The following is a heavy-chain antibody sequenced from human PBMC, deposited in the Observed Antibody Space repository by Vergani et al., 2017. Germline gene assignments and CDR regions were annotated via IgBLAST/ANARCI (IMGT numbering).Heavy chain of an antibody. CDR3: ARDKPAALGGWFDP. CDR1: GYSFINYG. D-gene: IGHD2-2*01. Sequence: QSQLVQSGDEVKKPGASVKVSCKTSGYSFINYGISWVRQAPGQGLEWLGWVSPYNGNTNYAQKLQGRVTMTTDTSTSTAYMELRSLRSDDTAVYYCARDKPAALGGWFDPWGQGTLVTVSS. V-gene: IGHV1-18*01. J-gene: IGHJ5*02. CDR2: VSPYNGNT.